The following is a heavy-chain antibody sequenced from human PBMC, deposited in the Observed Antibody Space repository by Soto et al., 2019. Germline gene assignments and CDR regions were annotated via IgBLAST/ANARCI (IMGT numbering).Heavy chain of an antibody. Sequence: HPGGSLRLSCAASGFTFSSYAMSWVRQAPGKGLAWVSAISGSGGSTYYADSVKGRFTISRDNSKNTLYLQMNSLRAEDTAVYYCAKVVSSSWYPPEGSMDVWGQGTTVTVSS. V-gene: IGHV3-23*01. CDR1: GFTFSSYA. CDR2: ISGSGGST. CDR3: AKVVSSSWYPPEGSMDV. J-gene: IGHJ6*02. D-gene: IGHD6-13*01.